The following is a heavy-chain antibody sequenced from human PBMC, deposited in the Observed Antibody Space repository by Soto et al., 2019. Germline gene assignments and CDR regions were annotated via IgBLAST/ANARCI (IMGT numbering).Heavy chain of an antibody. D-gene: IGHD1-26*01. CDR3: VKWDNAYFDS. J-gene: IGHJ4*02. CDR2: ISYDGSYQ. V-gene: IGHV3-30*18. CDR1: GFIFSGSG. Sequence: GGSLRLSCAASGFIFSGSGMHWVRQAPGKGLEWLAVISYDGSYQYYADSVKGRFTISRDNSKNTVSLLMNSLTTEDTAVYYCVKWDNAYFDSWGQGTLVTVSS.